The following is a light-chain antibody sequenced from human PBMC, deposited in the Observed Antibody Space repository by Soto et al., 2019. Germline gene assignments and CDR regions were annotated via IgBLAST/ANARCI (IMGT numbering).Light chain of an antibody. J-gene: IGKJ3*01. Sequence: EIVLTQSPATLSLSPGERATLSCRASQSVSSYFAWYQQKPGQAPGLLIYDASNRATGIPARFSGSGSGTDFALTISSLEPEDFAVYYCQQRSNWPPLFTFGPGTKVDIK. CDR2: DAS. CDR3: QQRSNWPPLFT. CDR1: QSVSSY. V-gene: IGKV3-11*01.